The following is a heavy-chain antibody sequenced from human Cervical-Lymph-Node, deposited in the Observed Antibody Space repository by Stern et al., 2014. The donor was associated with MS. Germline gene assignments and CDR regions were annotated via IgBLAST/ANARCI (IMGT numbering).Heavy chain of an antibody. CDR1: GGSISISGYY. CDR2: IHYTGTT. J-gene: IGHJ4*02. Sequence: QLQLQESGPGLVKPSETLSLICTVSGGSISISGYYWGWIRQPPGKGLEWIGSIHYTGTTYYIPTLKSRLTITVDTSKNHFSRNLTSVTAADTAVYYCARRGSGYILDYWGPGTLVTVSS. CDR3: ARRGSGYILDY. D-gene: IGHD6-19*01. V-gene: IGHV4-39*01.